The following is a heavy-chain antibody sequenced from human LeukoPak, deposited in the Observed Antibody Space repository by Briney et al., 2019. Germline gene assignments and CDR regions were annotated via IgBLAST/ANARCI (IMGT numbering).Heavy chain of an antibody. D-gene: IGHD2-2*01. Sequence: GESLKISCNGSGYSFTTYWIGWVRQVPGKGLEWMGINYPGDSDTRYSPSFQGQVSISADKSISTAYLQRSSLKASDTAMYYCASGCSSTTCFFDYWGQGTLVTVSS. J-gene: IGHJ4*02. CDR3: ASGCSSTTCFFDY. CDR2: NYPGDSDT. CDR1: GYSFTTYW. V-gene: IGHV5-51*01.